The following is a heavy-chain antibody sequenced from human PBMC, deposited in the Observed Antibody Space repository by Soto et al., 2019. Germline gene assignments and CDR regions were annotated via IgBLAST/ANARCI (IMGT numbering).Heavy chain of an antibody. CDR1: GGTFSSYA. V-gene: IGHV1-69*13. CDR2: IIPIFGTA. D-gene: IGHD1-26*01. Sequence: EASVKVSCKASGGTFSSYAISWVRQAPGQGLEWMGGIIPIFGTANYAQKFQGRVTITADESTSTAYMELSSLRSEDTAVYYCARDQEGSLVGATGYYYYYGMDVWGQGTTVTVSS. CDR3: ARDQEGSLVGATGYYYYYGMDV. J-gene: IGHJ6*02.